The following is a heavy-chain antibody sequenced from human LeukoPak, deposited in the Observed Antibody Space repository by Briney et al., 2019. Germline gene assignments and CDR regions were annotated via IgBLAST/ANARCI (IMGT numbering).Heavy chain of an antibody. D-gene: IGHD3-22*01. Sequence: PSETLSLTCTVSGGSISSGDYYWSWIRQPPGKGLEWIGYIYYSGSTYYNPSLKSRVTISVDTSKSQFSLKLSSVTAADTAVYYCARDAYDSSGYYGHYYYGMDVWGQGTTVTVSS. CDR3: ARDAYDSSGYYGHYYYGMDV. V-gene: IGHV4-30-4*01. CDR1: GGSISSGDYY. J-gene: IGHJ6*02. CDR2: IYYSGST.